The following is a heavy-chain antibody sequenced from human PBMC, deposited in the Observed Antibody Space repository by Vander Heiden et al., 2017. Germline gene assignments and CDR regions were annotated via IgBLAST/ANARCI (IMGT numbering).Heavy chain of an antibody. Sequence: EVQLLESGGGLAQPGGSLCLSCAASGFSFSTFALAWVRQAPGKGLEWVSSITGSGAGTYYADSVRGRFTISRDNSKSTLYLQMNSLRAEDTAVYYCAKGSRSNYDPWGQGTLVTVSS. CDR3: AKGSRSNYDP. CDR2: ITGSGAGT. V-gene: IGHV3-23*01. D-gene: IGHD4-4*01. CDR1: GFSFSTFA. J-gene: IGHJ5*02.